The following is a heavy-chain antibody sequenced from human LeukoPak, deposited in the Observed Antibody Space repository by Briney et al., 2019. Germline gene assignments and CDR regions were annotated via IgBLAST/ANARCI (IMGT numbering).Heavy chain of an antibody. Sequence: PGRSLRLSCAASGFTFSSYAMHWVRQAPGKGLEWVAVISYDGSNKYYADSVKGRFTISRDNSKNTLYLQMNSLRAEDTAVYYCARALPKERRYDFWSGYYRWGDYMDVWGKGTTVTVSS. D-gene: IGHD3-3*01. CDR3: ARALPKERRYDFWSGYYRWGDYMDV. CDR2: ISYDGSNK. V-gene: IGHV3-30*01. CDR1: GFTFSSYA. J-gene: IGHJ6*03.